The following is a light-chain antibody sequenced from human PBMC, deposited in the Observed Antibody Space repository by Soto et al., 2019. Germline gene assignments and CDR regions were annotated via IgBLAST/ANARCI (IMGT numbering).Light chain of an antibody. CDR2: AAS. V-gene: IGKV1-39*01. CDR1: QSISTY. J-gene: IGKJ2*01. Sequence: DIQMTQSPSSLSASVGYRVTISCRASQSISTYLNWYRQKPGKAPELLIYAASSLQSGVPSRLSGSGSGTDFTLTISNLQPEDFSSYYCQQSYSSPNTFCQGTKMEI. CDR3: QQSYSSPNT.